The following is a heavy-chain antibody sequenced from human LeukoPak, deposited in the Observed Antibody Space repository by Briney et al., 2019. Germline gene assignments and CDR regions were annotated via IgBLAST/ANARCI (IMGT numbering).Heavy chain of an antibody. CDR3: ARDGYGGTTGAFDI. J-gene: IGHJ3*02. D-gene: IGHD4-23*01. V-gene: IGHV1-69*13. CDR2: IIPIFGTA. Sequence: SVKVSCKASGGTFSSYAISWVRQAPGQGLEWMGGIIPIFGTANYAQKFQGRVTITADESTSTAYMELSSLRSEDTAVYYCARDGYGGTTGAFDIWGQGTMVTVSS. CDR1: GGTFSSYA.